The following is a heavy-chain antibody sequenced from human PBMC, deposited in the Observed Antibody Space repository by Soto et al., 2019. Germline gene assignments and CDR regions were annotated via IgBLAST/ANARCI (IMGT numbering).Heavy chain of an antibody. J-gene: IGHJ6*02. CDR3: ARDMEGIAARPPGEYYYYYYGMDV. D-gene: IGHD6-6*01. CDR2: INPSGGST. Sequence: GASVKVSCKASGYTFTSYYMHWVRQAPGQGLEWMGIINPSGGSTSYAQKFQGRVTMTRDTSTSTVYMELSSLRSEDTAVYYCARDMEGIAARPPGEYYYYYYGMDVWS. CDR1: GYTFTSYY. V-gene: IGHV1-46*01.